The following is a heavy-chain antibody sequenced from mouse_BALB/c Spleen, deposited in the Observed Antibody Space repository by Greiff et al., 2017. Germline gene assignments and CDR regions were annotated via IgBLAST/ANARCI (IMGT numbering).Heavy chain of an antibody. V-gene: IGHV3-6*02. J-gene: IGHJ3*01. CDR3: ARRATGFAY. CDR1: GYSITSGYY. CDR2: ISYDGSN. D-gene: IGHD3-1*01. Sequence: EVQLVESGPGLVKPSQSLSLTCSVTGYSITSGYYWNWIRQFPGNKLEWMGYISYDGSNNYNPSLKNRISITRDTSKNQFFLKLNSVTTEDTATYYCARRATGFAYWGQGTLVTVSA.